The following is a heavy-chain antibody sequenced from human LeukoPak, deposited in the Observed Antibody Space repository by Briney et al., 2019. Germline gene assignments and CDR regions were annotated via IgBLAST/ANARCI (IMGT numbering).Heavy chain of an antibody. J-gene: IGHJ4*02. D-gene: IGHD3-10*01. Sequence: PGGSLRLSCTASGFTFSSYGMDWVRQAPGKGLEWVAFIRYDGSNKYYADSVKGRFTVSRDNSKNTLYLQMNSLRAEDTAVYYCAKRGNYGSGSYYGFDYWGQGTLVTVSS. CDR2: IRYDGSNK. CDR3: AKRGNYGSGSYYGFDY. CDR1: GFTFSSYG. V-gene: IGHV3-30*02.